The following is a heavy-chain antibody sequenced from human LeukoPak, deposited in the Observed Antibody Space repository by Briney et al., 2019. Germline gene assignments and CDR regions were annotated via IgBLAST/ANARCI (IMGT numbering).Heavy chain of an antibody. CDR1: GFTFSNIA. CDR2: ISGSGGST. Sequence: GGSLRLSCAASGFTFSNIAMSWVRQAPGKGLEWVSAISGSGGSTYYADSVKGRFTISRDNSKNTLYLQMNSLRAEDTAVYYCAKGPQRIITGTPHYWGQGTLVTVSS. V-gene: IGHV3-23*01. D-gene: IGHD1-20*01. J-gene: IGHJ4*02. CDR3: AKGPQRIITGTPHY.